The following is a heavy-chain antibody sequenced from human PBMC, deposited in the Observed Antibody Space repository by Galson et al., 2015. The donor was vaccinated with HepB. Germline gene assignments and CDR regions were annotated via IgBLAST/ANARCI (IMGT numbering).Heavy chain of an antibody. J-gene: IGHJ4*02. D-gene: IGHD3-10*01. CDR3: ARGSQTNYYGSGSYSPLGDY. V-gene: IGHV1-8*01. CDR1: GYTFTSYD. Sequence: SVKVSCKASGYTFTSYDINWVRQATGQGLEWMGWMNPNSGDTGYAQKFQGRVTMTRNTSISTAYMELSSLRSEDTAVYYCARGSQTNYYGSGSYSPLGDYWGQGTLVTVSS. CDR2: MNPNSGDT.